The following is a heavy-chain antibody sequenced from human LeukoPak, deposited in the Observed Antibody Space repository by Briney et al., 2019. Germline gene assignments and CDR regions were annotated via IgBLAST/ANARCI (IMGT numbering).Heavy chain of an antibody. CDR3: ARERDSSSWYGAGACDI. D-gene: IGHD6-13*01. V-gene: IGHV3-30-3*01. J-gene: IGHJ3*02. CDR2: ISFDGSDK. Sequence: GGSLRLSCAASGFTFNSFPMHWVRQAPGKGLEWVAFISFDGSDKYYTDSVKGRFTISRDSAKNMVYLQMNSLRTEDTAVYYCARERDSSSWYGAGACDIWGQGTVVSVSS. CDR1: GFTFNSFP.